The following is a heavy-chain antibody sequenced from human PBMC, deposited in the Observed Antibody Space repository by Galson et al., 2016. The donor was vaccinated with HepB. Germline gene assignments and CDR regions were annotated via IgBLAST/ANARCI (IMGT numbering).Heavy chain of an antibody. J-gene: IGHJ4*02. V-gene: IGHV4-4*01. Sequence: SLRLSCAASGLSVSINYMSWVRQSPGKGLEWIGESYHGGSTYYNPSLKSRLSISLDKSKNQFSLRLSSVTAADTAVYFCASVRGGCSSTSCYIDSWGQGTLVTVSS. CDR2: SYHGGST. CDR3: ASVRGGCSSTSCYIDS. D-gene: IGHD2-2*01. CDR1: GLSVSINY.